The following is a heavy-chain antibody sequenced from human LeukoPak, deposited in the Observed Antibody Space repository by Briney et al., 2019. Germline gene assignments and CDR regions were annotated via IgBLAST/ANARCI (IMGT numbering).Heavy chain of an antibody. CDR2: IYYSGST. CDR1: GVSVSSYY. Sequence: NPSETLSLTCTVSGVSVSSYYWSWIRQPPGKGLEWIGYIYYSGSTNYNPSLKSRVTISVDTSKNQFSLKLSSVTAADTAVYHCARDNWNYGSSMDVWGQGTTVTVSS. V-gene: IGHV4-59*02. CDR3: ARDNWNYGSSMDV. J-gene: IGHJ6*02. D-gene: IGHD1-7*01.